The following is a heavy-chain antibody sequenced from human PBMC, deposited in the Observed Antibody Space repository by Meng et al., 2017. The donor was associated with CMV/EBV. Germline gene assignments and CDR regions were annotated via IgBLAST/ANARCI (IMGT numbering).Heavy chain of an antibody. J-gene: IGHJ4*02. V-gene: IGHV4-39*07. Sequence: SETLSLTCTVSGGSISSSSYYWGWIRQPPGKGLEWIGSIYYSGSTYYNLSLKSRVTISVDTSKNQFSLKLSSVTAADTAVYYCARGRRAARPYDYWGQGTLVTVSS. CDR2: IYYSGST. D-gene: IGHD6-6*01. CDR1: GGSISSSSYY. CDR3: ARGRRAARPYDY.